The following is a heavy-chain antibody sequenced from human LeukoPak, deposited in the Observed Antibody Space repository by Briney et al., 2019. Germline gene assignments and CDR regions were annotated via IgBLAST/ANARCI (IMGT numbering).Heavy chain of an antibody. Sequence: PSQTLSLTCTVSGGSISSGGYYWSWIRQHPGKGLGWIGYIYYSGSTFYNPSLKSRVTISVDTSKTQFSLKLSSVTAADTAVYYCARDGHVDTTMAPFDPWGQGTLVTVSS. J-gene: IGHJ5*02. CDR2: IYYSGST. CDR1: GGSISSGGYY. V-gene: IGHV4-31*03. D-gene: IGHD5-18*01. CDR3: ARDGHVDTTMAPFDP.